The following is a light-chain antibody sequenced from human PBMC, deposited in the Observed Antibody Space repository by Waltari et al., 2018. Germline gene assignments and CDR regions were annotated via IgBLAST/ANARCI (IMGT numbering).Light chain of an antibody. CDR2: EVT. J-gene: IGLJ1*01. V-gene: IGLV2-8*01. CDR3: SSYAGADYHYV. CDR1: SNDVGGYNC. Sequence: QSALTQPPSASGSPGQSVTISCTGTSNDVGGYNCVSWYQQHPGKVPKPTIYEVTKRPAGVPDRFSGSKSGNTASLTISGLLAEDEADYYCSSYAGADYHYVFGTGTKVTVL.